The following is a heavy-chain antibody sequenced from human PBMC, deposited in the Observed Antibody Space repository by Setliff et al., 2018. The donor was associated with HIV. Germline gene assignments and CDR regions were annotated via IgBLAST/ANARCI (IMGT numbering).Heavy chain of an antibody. CDR1: GYSISIGYY. Sequence: PSETLSLTCAVSGYSISIGYYWGWIRQPPGKGLEWIGYIYYSGSTNYNPSLKSRVTISVDRSKNQFSLKLTSVTAADTAVYYCARVARMHPFDPWGRGALVTVSS. CDR2: IYYSGST. V-gene: IGHV4-61*01. CDR3: ARVARMHPFDP. J-gene: IGHJ5*02.